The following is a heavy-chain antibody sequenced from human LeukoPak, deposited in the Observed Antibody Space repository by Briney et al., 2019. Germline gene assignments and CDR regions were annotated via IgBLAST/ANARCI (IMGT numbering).Heavy chain of an antibody. D-gene: IGHD3-10*01. Sequence: GASVKVSCKASGYTFTSYCITWVRQAPGQGLEWMGWISPYNGNTNYAQKFQDRVAMTTDTSTSTAYMELRSLRSDDSAIYYCARADVLSGGVRGVVITAWFDPWGQGTLVTVSS. V-gene: IGHV1-18*01. CDR2: ISPYNGNT. CDR1: GYTFTSYC. J-gene: IGHJ5*02. CDR3: ARADVLSGGVRGVVITAWFDP.